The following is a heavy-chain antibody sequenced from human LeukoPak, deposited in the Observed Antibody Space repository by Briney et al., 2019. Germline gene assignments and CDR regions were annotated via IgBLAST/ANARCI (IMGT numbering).Heavy chain of an antibody. CDR1: GGSISSGDYY. Sequence: SETLSLTCTVSGGSISSGDYYWSWIRQPPGKGLEWIGYIYYSGNTYYNPSLKSRVTISVDTSKNQFSLKLSSVTAADTAVYYCARGTGYSSIDYWGQGTLVTVSS. V-gene: IGHV4-30-4*01. D-gene: IGHD6-19*01. CDR3: ARGTGYSSIDY. CDR2: IYYSGNT. J-gene: IGHJ4*02.